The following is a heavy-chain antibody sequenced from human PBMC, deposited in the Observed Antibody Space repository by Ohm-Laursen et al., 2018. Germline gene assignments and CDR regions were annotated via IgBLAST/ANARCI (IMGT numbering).Heavy chain of an antibody. J-gene: IGHJ6*02. V-gene: IGHV1-8*02. CDR1: GGTFSSYD. Sequence: ASVKVSCKASGGTFSSYDINWVRQATGQGLEWMGWMNPNSGNTGYAQKLQGRVTMTRNTSISTAYMELSSLRSEDTAVYYCARFIFFFFFFFFFFFFFYGMDVWGQGTTVTVSS. D-gene: IGHD3-9*01. CDR3: ARFIFFFFFFFFFFFFFYGMDV. CDR2: MNPNSGNT.